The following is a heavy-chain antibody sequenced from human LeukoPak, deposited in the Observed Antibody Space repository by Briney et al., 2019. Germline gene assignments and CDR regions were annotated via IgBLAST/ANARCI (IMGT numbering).Heavy chain of an antibody. Sequence: GGSLRLSCAASGFTFSSYSMNWVRQAPGKGLEWVSTISGSGSNTYYADSVKGRFTISRDTSKKTLYLQMNSLRADDTAVYYCASETSGWYSDYWGQGALVTVSS. V-gene: IGHV3-23*01. J-gene: IGHJ4*02. CDR1: GFTFSSYS. D-gene: IGHD6-19*01. CDR2: ISGSGSNT. CDR3: ASETSGWYSDY.